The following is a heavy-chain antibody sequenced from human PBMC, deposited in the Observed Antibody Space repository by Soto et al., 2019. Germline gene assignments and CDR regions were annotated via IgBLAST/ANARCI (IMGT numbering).Heavy chain of an antibody. V-gene: IGHV4-31*03. CDR3: ARDLRYNWNPGGFDYYGMDV. J-gene: IGHJ6*02. CDR2: IYYSGST. CDR1: GGSISSGGYY. D-gene: IGHD1-20*01. Sequence: PSETLSLTCTVSGGSISSGGYYWSWIRQHPGKGLEWIGYIYYSGSTYYNPSLKSRVTISVDTSKNQFSLKLSSVTAADTAVYYCARDLRYNWNPGGFDYYGMDVWGQGTTVTVSS.